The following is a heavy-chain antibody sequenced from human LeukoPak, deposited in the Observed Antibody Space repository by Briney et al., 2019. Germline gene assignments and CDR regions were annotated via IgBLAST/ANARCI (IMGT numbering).Heavy chain of an antibody. Sequence: SETLSLTCSVSGYSITSGFYWGWIRQTPGKALEWIGSMYHSGSTYYNPSLESRVTLSVDTSRNQFSLKLTSVTAADTALYFCARDGGGRLDYYFDFWGQGSLVTVSS. CDR1: GYSITSGFY. J-gene: IGHJ4*02. CDR3: ARDGGGRLDYYFDF. CDR2: MYHSGST. D-gene: IGHD3/OR15-3a*01. V-gene: IGHV4-38-2*02.